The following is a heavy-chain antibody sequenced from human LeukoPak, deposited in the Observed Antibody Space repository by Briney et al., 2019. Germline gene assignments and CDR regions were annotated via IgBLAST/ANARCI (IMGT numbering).Heavy chain of an antibody. V-gene: IGHV1-46*01. J-gene: IGHJ4*02. D-gene: IGHD3-22*01. CDR1: GYTFTSYY. CDR2: INPSGGST. Sequence: ASVKVSCKASGYTFTSYYMHWVRQAPGQGLEWMGIINPSGGSTSYAQKFQGRVTMTRDTSTSTVYMELSSLRSEDTAVYYCAIDLGGPYDSSGYYQDYWGQGTLVTVSS. CDR3: AIDLGGPYDSSGYYQDY.